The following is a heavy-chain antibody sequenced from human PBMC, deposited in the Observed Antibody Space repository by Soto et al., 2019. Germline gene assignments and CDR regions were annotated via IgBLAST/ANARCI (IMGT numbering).Heavy chain of an antibody. CDR2: IIPIFGTA. V-gene: IGHV1-69*01. Sequence: QVQLVQSGAEVKKPGSSVKVSCKASGGTFSSYAISWVRQAPGQGLEWMGGIIPIFGTANYAQKFQGRVTITADESTSTAYMELSSLRSEDTAVYYCARETGGGYSYGSPYYYYGMDVWGQGTTVTVSS. CDR3: ARETGGGYSYGSPYYYYGMDV. J-gene: IGHJ6*02. CDR1: GGTFSSYA. D-gene: IGHD5-18*01.